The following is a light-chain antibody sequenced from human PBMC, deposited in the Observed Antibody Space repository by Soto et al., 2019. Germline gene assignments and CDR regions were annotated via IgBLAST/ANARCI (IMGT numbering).Light chain of an antibody. Sequence: QSALTQPASVSGSPGQSITISCTGTSSDIGGYNYVSWYQQYPGKAPKLMIYEVSNRPSGVSYRFSGSKSGNTASLTISGLQAEDEADYYCSSYTSTYTYVFGTGTKVPS. CDR1: SSDIGGYNY. CDR2: EVS. CDR3: SSYTSTYTYV. V-gene: IGLV2-14*01. J-gene: IGLJ1*01.